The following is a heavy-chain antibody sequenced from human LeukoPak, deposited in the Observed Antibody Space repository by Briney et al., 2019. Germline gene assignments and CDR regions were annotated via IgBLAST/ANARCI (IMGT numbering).Heavy chain of an antibody. CDR1: GGFIRSSSYH. J-gene: IGHJ4*02. D-gene: IGHD3-22*01. V-gene: IGHV4-39*07. CDR2: IYYSGTS. CDR3: AGEYSSSSGY. Sequence: SETLSLTCTVSGGFIRSSSYHWGWIRQPPGKGLEWIASIYYSGTSYYNPSLRSRVTISVDTSKNQFSLKLNSVTAADTAVYYCAGEYSSSSGYWGQGALVTVSS.